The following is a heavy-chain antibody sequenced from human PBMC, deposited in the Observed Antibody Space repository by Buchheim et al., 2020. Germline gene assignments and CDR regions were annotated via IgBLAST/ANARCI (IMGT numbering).Heavy chain of an antibody. CDR1: GFTFSSYG. V-gene: IGHV3-23*01. J-gene: IGHJ4*02. CDR2: ISCSGSST. Sequence: EVQLLESGGGLVQPGGSLRLSCAASGFTFSSYGMRWVRQAPGKGLEWVAAISCSGSSTYYADSVKGRFTISRDNSKNTLYLQMNSLTAEDTAVYYCAKDRIAARTLDYWGQGTL. D-gene: IGHD6-6*01. CDR3: AKDRIAARTLDY.